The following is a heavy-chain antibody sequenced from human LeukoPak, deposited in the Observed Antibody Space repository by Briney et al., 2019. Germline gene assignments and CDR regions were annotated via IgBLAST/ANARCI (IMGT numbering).Heavy chain of an antibody. CDR3: VRDRGTYRPIDY. Sequence: PGGSLRLSCAASGFTFSSYWMSWVRQAPGKGLEWVANIKQDGSEKYYVDSVKGRFTISRDNAKNSLYLQMNSLRAEDTAIYYCVRDRGTYRPIDYWGQGTLVTVSS. CDR2: IKQDGSEK. V-gene: IGHV3-7*03. D-gene: IGHD1-26*01. J-gene: IGHJ4*02. CDR1: GFTFSSYW.